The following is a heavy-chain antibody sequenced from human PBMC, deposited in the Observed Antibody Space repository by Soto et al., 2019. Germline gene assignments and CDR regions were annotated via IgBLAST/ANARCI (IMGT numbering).Heavy chain of an antibody. Sequence: CGTVRRSGAASRFGLSGYSMSWVRQARGEGLDWVSTISRSGGGKYYADSMKGRITISRDNSINALYMQMYSLRVEDTAVYYCVREQDASSQGTV. J-gene: IGHJ5*02. CDR3: VREQDA. CDR1: RFGLSGYS. CDR2: ISRSGGGK. V-gene: IGHV3-23*01.